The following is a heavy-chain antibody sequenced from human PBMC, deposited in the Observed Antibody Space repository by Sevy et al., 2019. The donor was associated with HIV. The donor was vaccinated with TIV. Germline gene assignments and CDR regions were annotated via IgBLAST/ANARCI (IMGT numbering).Heavy chain of an antibody. D-gene: IGHD1-26*01. J-gene: IGHJ3*02. CDR1: GFTFSNYE. CDR3: ARDLGSPDAFDI. Sequence: GGSLRLSCVASGFTFSNYEMNWVRQAPGKGLEWVSYISSSGSSIYYADSVKGRFSISRDNAKNSLFLQVNSLRAEDTAVYYCARDLGSPDAFDIWGRGTIVTVSS. CDR2: ISSSGSSI. V-gene: IGHV3-48*03.